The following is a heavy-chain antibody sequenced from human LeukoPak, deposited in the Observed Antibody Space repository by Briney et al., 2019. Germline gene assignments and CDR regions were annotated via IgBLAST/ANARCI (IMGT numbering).Heavy chain of an antibody. CDR2: ISGSGDST. CDR1: GFAFSSYA. V-gene: IGHV3-23*01. J-gene: IGHJ4*02. D-gene: IGHD3-10*01. CDR3: AKGTFYGSGKLSH. Sequence: GGSLRLSCAASGFAFSSYAMSWVRQAPGKGLEWVSAISGSGDSTYYADSVKGRFTISRDNSKNTLYLQMNSLRAEDTAVYYCAKGTFYGSGKLSHWGQGTLVTVSS.